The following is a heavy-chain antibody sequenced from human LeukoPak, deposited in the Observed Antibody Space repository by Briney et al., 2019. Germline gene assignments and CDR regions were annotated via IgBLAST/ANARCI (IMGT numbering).Heavy chain of an antibody. V-gene: IGHV3-53*01. J-gene: IGHJ3*02. CDR3: ARSGDGYDAFDI. CDR1: GFTFSSYS. CDR2: IYSGGST. Sequence: GGSLRLSCAASGFTFSSYSMHWVRQAPGKGLEWVSVIYSGGSTYYADSVKGRFTISRDNSKNTLYLQMNSLRAEDTAVYYCARSGDGYDAFDIWGQGTMVTVSS. D-gene: IGHD5-24*01.